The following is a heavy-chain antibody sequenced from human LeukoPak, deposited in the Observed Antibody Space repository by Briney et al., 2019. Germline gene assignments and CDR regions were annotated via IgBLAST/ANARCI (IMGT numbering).Heavy chain of an antibody. CDR1: GFTFSSYW. J-gene: IGHJ6*03. Sequence: GGSLRLSCAASGFTFSSYWMSWVRLAPGKGLEWEAIIKQDGSEKYYVDSVKGRFTISRDNAKNSLYLQMNSLRAEDTAVYYCATLRGYGSGSYHHLREFYYYYYYMDVWGKGTTVTVSS. D-gene: IGHD3-10*01. CDR2: IKQDGSEK. CDR3: ATLRGYGSGSYHHLREFYYYYYYMDV. V-gene: IGHV3-7*01.